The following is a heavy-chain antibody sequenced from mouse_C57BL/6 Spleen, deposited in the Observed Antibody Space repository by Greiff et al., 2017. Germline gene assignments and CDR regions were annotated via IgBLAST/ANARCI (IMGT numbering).Heavy chain of an antibody. J-gene: IGHJ4*01. V-gene: IGHV5-17*01. CDR1: GFTFSDYG. CDR2: ISSGSSTI. Sequence: LVESGGGLVKPGGSLKLSCAASGFTFSDYGMHWVRQAPEKGLEWVAYISSGSSTIYYADTVKGRFTISRDNAKNTLFLQMTSLRSEDTAMYYCARTFYYAMDYWGQGTSVTVSS. CDR3: ARTFYYAMDY.